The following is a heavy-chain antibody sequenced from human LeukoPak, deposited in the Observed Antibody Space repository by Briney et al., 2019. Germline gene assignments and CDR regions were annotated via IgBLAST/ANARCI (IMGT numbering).Heavy chain of an antibody. Sequence: SETLSLTCTVSGGSISSYYRSWIRQPPGRGLEWIGYIYYSGSTNYNPSLKSRVTISVDTSKNQFSLKLSSVTAADTAVYYCARERFLEWLIDYWGQGTLVTVSS. CDR1: GGSISSYY. CDR3: ARERFLEWLIDY. J-gene: IGHJ4*02. CDR2: IYYSGST. D-gene: IGHD3-3*01. V-gene: IGHV4-59*01.